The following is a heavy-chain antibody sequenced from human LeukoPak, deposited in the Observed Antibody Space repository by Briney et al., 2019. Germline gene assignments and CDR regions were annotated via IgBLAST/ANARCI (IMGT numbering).Heavy chain of an antibody. J-gene: IGHJ4*02. CDR3: ARDRWGSSSFDY. Sequence: SETLSLTCTVSGGSISNYYWSWIRQPPGKGLEWIGNIYYSGSTNYNPSLKSRVTISVDTSRNHFSLKLSSVTAADTAVYYCARDRWGSSSFDYWGQGTLVTVSS. V-gene: IGHV4-59*01. CDR1: GGSISNYY. CDR2: IYYSGST. D-gene: IGHD3-16*01.